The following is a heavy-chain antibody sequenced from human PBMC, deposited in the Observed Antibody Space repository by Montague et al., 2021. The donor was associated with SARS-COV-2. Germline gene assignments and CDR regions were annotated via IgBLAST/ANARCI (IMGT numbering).Heavy chain of an antibody. CDR3: ARGVRGVADFDY. CDR1: GFSLSTSGMC. J-gene: IGHJ4*02. Sequence: PALVKPTQTLTLTCTFSGFSLSTSGMCVSWIRQPPGEALEWLAXXXWXXXKYXSTSLKTRLTISKDTSKNQVVLTMTNMDPVDTATYYCARGVRGVADFDYWGQGTLVTVSS. V-gene: IGHV2-70*01. CDR2: XXWXXXK. D-gene: IGHD3-10*01.